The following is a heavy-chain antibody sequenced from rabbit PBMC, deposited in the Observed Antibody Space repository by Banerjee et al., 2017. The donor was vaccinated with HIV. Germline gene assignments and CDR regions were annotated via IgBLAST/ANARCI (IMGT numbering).Heavy chain of an antibody. CDR2: IDPGFGIR. D-gene: IGHD8-1*01. J-gene: IGHJ4*01. CDR3: ARDIDGGSSYYLNL. Sequence: QEQLVETGGGLVQPGESLTLSCKASGFSFRSYYMSWVRQAPGKGLEWIGYIDPGFGIRNYASWVNGRFTISKTSSTTVTLQMTSLTAADTATYFCARDIDGGSSYYLNLWGPGTLVTDS. V-gene: IGHV1S45*01. CDR1: GFSFRSYYM.